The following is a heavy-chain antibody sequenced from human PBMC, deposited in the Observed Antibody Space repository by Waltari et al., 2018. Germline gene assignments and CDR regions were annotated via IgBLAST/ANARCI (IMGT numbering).Heavy chain of an antibody. D-gene: IGHD3-10*01. Sequence: QVQLVQSGAEVKKPGASVKVSCKASGYTFTSYDINWVRQATGQGLEWMGWMNPNRGNTGYAQKFQGRVTMTSNTSISTAYMELSSLRSEDTAVYYCARGLITMVRGAGYYGMDVWGQGTTVTVSS. CDR3: ARGLITMVRGAGYYGMDV. J-gene: IGHJ6*02. CDR2: MNPNRGNT. V-gene: IGHV1-8*01. CDR1: GYTFTSYD.